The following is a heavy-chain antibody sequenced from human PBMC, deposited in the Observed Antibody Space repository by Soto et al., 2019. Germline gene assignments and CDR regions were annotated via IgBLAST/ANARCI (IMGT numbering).Heavy chain of an antibody. J-gene: IGHJ6*01. Sequence: EEQVVESGGGLVQPGGSLRLSCAASGFSVTDHYMDWVRQAPGKGLEWIGRSRDRPNSYSTEYAASVRGRFSISRDHSRNLLVLQMNSLETEDTAVYYCVIARCSPGYYNGKDVWGQGTTVTVSS. CDR3: VIARCSPGYYNGKDV. D-gene: IGHD4-17*01. CDR2: SRDRPNSYST. CDR1: GFSVTDHY. V-gene: IGHV3-72*01.